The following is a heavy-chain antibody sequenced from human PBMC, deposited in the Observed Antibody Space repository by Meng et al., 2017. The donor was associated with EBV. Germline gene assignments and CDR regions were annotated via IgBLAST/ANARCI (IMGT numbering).Heavy chain of an antibody. D-gene: IGHD2-21*01. CDR2: INVGVGYT. J-gene: IGHJ4*02. Sequence: VQVVRSGAEVQYPGGSVKGSCKASGYGFTSYVLHWVRQAPGQRLEWMGWINVGVGYTKYSQKFQGRVTISSDTSATTGYMGLSSLGSEETAVYYCVRGPPVGVPGPGDYWGQGTLVTVSS. CDR3: VRGPPVGVPGPGDY. CDR1: GYGFTSYV. V-gene: IGHV1-3*01.